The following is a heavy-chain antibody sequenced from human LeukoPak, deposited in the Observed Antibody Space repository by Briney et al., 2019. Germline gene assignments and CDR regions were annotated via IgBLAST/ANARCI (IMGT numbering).Heavy chain of an antibody. CDR2: INPSGGST. CDR3: AREDVVLVDAVRYYYYGMDV. Sequence: GASVKVSCKASGYTFTDYYLHWVRQAPGQGLEWMGIINPSGGSTSYAQKFQDRVTMTRDTSTSTVYMELSSLKSEDTAVYYCAREDVVLVDAVRYYYYGMDVWGQGTTVTVSS. D-gene: IGHD2-8*01. V-gene: IGHV1-46*01. J-gene: IGHJ6*02. CDR1: GYTFTDYY.